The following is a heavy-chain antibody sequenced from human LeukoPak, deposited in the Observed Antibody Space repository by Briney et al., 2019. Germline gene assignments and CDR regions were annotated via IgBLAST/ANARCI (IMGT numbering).Heavy chain of an antibody. CDR1: GYSFTNYW. D-gene: IGHD3-22*01. V-gene: IGHV5-51*01. J-gene: IGHJ4*02. CDR2: ICPRDSDA. CDR3: ARHGSPYDSSGYYVVDY. Sequence: GESLKISCQGSGYSFTNYWIGWVRQLPGKGLEWMAIICPRDSDARYNPSFQGQVTISADKSISTAYLHWSSLKASDTAMYYCARHGSPYDSSGYYVVDYWGQGTLVTVSS.